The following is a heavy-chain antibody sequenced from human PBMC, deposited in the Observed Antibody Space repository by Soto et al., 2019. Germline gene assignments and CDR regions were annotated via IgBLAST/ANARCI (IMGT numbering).Heavy chain of an antibody. CDR3: TSPRQGNYDFLFWYYALDY. J-gene: IGHJ4*02. CDR1: GGSISSSGSY. Sequence: PSEPLSLTCTVSGGSISSSGSYWGWDRQPPGKGLEWIVSFYYTGGTYSTYYNPSLKSRVTISVETPKRQFSLSLRSVTAADTSVYYCTSPRQGNYDFLFWYYALDYWRQGTLVTVSS. V-gene: IGHV4-39*01. D-gene: IGHD3-3*01. CDR2: FYYTGGTYST.